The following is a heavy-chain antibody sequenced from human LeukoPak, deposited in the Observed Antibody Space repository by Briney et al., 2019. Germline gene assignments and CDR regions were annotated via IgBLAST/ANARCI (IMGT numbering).Heavy chain of an antibody. CDR3: ASARGKIVAVSGYFDY. Sequence: GGSLRLSCAASGFPFSNHGMHWVRQAPGKGLEWVAFIWYDGTNKYNADSVKGRFTISRDNSKNTLFLQMNSLRAEDTAVYYCASARGKIVAVSGYFDYWGQGTLVTVSS. J-gene: IGHJ4*02. D-gene: IGHD3-22*01. CDR1: GFPFSNHG. V-gene: IGHV3-33*03. CDR2: IWYDGTNK.